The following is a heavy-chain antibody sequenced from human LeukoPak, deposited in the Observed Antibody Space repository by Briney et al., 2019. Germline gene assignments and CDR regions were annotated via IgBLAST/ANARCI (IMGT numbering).Heavy chain of an antibody. CDR2: INPNSGGT. J-gene: IGHJ6*02. CDR3: ARGPSVGATPYYYGMDV. Sequence: ASVKVSCKASGYTFTCYYMHWVRQAPGQGLEWMGRINPNSGGTNYAQKFQGRVTMTRDTSISTAYMELSRLRSDDTAVYYCARGPSVGATPYYYGMDVWGQGTTVTVSS. D-gene: IGHD1-26*01. V-gene: IGHV1-2*06. CDR1: GYTFTCYY.